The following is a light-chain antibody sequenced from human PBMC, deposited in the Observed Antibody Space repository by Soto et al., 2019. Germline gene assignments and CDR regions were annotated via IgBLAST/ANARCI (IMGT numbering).Light chain of an antibody. V-gene: IGLV3-21*04. CDR1: NIGSKS. J-gene: IGLJ3*02. Sequence: SYELTQPPSVSVAPGKTARITCGGNNIGSKSVHWYQQKPGQAPVLVIYYDSDRPSGIPERFSGSNSGNTATLTISRVEAGDEADYYCQVCVRSSDHWVFGGGTKLTVL. CDR2: YDS. CDR3: QVCVRSSDHWV.